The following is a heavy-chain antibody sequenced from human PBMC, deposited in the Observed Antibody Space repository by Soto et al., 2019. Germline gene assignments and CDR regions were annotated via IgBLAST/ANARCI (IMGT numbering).Heavy chain of an antibody. CDR3: ARDAAVGLFDY. V-gene: IGHV1-3*01. CDR2: INAGNSDT. D-gene: IGHD1-26*01. Sequence: ASVKVSCKASGYTFTSYAMHWVRQAPGQRLEWMGWINAGNSDTKYSQKFQGRVTMTTDTSTSTAYMELRSLRSDDTAVYYCARDAAVGLFDYWGQGTLVTSPQ. J-gene: IGHJ4*02. CDR1: GYTFTSYA.